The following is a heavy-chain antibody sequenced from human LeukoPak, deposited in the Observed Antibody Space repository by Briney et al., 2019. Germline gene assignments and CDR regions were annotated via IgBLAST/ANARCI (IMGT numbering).Heavy chain of an antibody. CDR3: ARDPYVSNFDY. Sequence: GGSLRLSCGDSGYTFTGYHMNWVRQAPGKGLEWVSTIDVSATDTYYPDSVKGRFTISRDDSKNMLYLQMNSLRGEDTAVYYCARDPYVSNFDYWGQGTLVTVSS. V-gene: IGHV3-23*01. J-gene: IGHJ4*02. CDR2: IDVSATDT. D-gene: IGHD3-10*02. CDR1: GYTFTGYH.